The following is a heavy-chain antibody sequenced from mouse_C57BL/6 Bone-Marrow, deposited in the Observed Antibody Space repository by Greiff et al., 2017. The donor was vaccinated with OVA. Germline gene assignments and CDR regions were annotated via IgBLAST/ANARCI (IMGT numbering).Heavy chain of an antibody. Sequence: QVQLQQSGAELVKPGASVKISCKASGYAFSSYWMNWVKQRPGKGLEWIGQIYPGDGDTNYNGKFKGKATLTADKSSSTAYMQLSSLTSEDSAVYFGARKVTGTGWFAYWGQGTLVTVSA. V-gene: IGHV1-80*01. D-gene: IGHD4-1*01. CDR3: ARKVTGTGWFAY. CDR2: IYPGDGDT. J-gene: IGHJ3*01. CDR1: GYAFSSYW.